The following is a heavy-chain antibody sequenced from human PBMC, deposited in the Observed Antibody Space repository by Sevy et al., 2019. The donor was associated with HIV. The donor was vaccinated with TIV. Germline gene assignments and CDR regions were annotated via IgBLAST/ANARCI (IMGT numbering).Heavy chain of an antibody. J-gene: IGHJ5*02. CDR3: ARAPLTTVVTRGKNWFDP. V-gene: IGHV1-2*02. CDR1: GYTFTGYY. Sequence: ASVKVSCKASGYTFTGYYMHWVRQAPGQGLEWMGWINPNSGGTNYAQKFQGRVTMTRDTSISTAYMELSRLRSDDTAVDYCARAPLTTVVTRGKNWFDPWGQGTLVTVSS. D-gene: IGHD4-17*01. CDR2: INPNSGGT.